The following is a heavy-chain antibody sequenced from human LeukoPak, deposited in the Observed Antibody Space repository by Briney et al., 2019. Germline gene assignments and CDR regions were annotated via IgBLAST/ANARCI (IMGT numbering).Heavy chain of an antibody. V-gene: IGHV4-59*11. Sequence: PSETLSLTCAVSGDSFSSHYWTWIRQSPGTVLEWIGYISHIGRTNYNPSLKSRVTISIDTSKNQFSLKLRSVTAADTAVYYCARDLVTVTKGFDIWGQGTMVSVSS. D-gene: IGHD4-17*01. J-gene: IGHJ3*02. CDR3: ARDLVTVTKGFDI. CDR1: GDSFSSHY. CDR2: ISHIGRT.